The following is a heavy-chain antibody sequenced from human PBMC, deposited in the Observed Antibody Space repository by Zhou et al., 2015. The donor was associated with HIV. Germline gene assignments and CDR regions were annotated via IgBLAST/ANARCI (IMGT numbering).Heavy chain of an antibody. CDR1: GFTFSSYG. J-gene: IGHJ5*02. D-gene: IGHD3-22*01. CDR3: ARDLISGGYYDTFGWFDP. Sequence: QVQLVESGGGVVQPGRSLRLSCAASGFTFSSYGMHWVRQAPGKGLEWVAVIWYDGSNKYYADSVKGRFTISRDNAKNSLYLQMNSLRAEDTAVYYCARDLISGGYYDTFGWFDPWGQGTLVTVSS. CDR2: IWYDGSNK. V-gene: IGHV3-33*01.